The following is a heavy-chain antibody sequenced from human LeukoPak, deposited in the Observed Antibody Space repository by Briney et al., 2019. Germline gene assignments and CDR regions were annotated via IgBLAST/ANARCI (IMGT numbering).Heavy chain of an antibody. V-gene: IGHV3-11*05. CDR1: GFTFSDHY. J-gene: IGHJ6*02. Sequence: GGSLRLSCAASGFTFSDHYMSWIRQAPGKGLEWVSYISTSSSHTDYADSVKGRFTISRDDAKDSLFLQMNSLRAEDTAVYYCARGHYGLDVWGQGTTVTVSS. CDR3: ARGHYGLDV. CDR2: ISTSSSHT.